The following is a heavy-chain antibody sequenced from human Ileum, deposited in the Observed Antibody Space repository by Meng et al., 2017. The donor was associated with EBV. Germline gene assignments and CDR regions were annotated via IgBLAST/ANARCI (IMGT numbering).Heavy chain of an antibody. V-gene: IGHV1-3*01. CDR2: IYDGVGYT. CDR1: GYAFTRCI. CDR3: VRGPPAGVPGPGDY. D-gene: IGHD3-10*01. J-gene: IGHJ4*02. Sequence: QFQLWLSGAEGKRPGASVKVAFKASGYAFTRCILHWVRQAPGQRLEWMGWIYDGVGYTKYSQKFQGSVTISSDTSATTGYMELSSLRSEDTAVYYCVRGPPAGVPGPGDYWGQGTLVTVSS.